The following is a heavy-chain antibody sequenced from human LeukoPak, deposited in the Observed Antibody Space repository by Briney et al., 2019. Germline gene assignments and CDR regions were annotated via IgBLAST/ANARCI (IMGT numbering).Heavy chain of an antibody. D-gene: IGHD4-17*01. V-gene: IGHV3-23*01. CDR2: ISGSGGST. Sequence: PGGSLRLSCAASGFTFSNYAMSWVRQAPGKGLEWVSAISGSGGSTYYADSVKGRFTISRDNSKNTLYLQMNSLRAEDTAVYYCAKAPNDYGDYSFDYWGQGTLVTVSS. J-gene: IGHJ4*02. CDR1: GFTFSNYA. CDR3: AKAPNDYGDYSFDY.